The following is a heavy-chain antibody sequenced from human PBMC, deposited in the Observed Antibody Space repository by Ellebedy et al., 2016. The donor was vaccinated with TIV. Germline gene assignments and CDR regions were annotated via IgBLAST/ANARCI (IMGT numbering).Heavy chain of an antibody. CDR3: ARRTFDS. V-gene: IGHV1-2*02. CDR2: INPDSGVT. Sequence: ASVKVSCKVSGDSFTRYYLHWLRQARGQGLEWMGWINPDSGVTNFAQKFQGRVTMTGDTSITTVYVELSSLRSDDTAVYYCARRTFDSWGQGTLVTVSS. J-gene: IGHJ4*02. CDR1: GDSFTRYY. D-gene: IGHD1/OR15-1a*01.